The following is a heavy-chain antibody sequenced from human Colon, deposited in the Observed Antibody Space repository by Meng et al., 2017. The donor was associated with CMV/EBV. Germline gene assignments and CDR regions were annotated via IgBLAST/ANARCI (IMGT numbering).Heavy chain of an antibody. CDR3: ALGVGAPIDS. J-gene: IGHJ4*02. Sequence: GGPLRLSCAASGFTFSTYWIHWVRQGPGKGLVWVSRFHSDGRSTTYADSVKGRFTISRDNAKNTLYLHMNSLRAEDTAVYYCALGVGAPIDSWGQGTLVTVSS. D-gene: IGHD1-26*01. CDR1: GFTFSTYW. CDR2: FHSDGRST. V-gene: IGHV3-74*03.